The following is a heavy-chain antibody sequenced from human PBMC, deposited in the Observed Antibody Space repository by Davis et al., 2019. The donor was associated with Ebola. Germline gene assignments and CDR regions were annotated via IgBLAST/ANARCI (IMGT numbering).Heavy chain of an antibody. Sequence: KFQGRVTITRDTSASTAYMELSSLRAEDTAVYYCAREITMVRGVFHYWGQGTLVTVSS. J-gene: IGHJ4*02. D-gene: IGHD3-10*01. V-gene: IGHV1-3*01. CDR3: AREITMVRGVFHY.